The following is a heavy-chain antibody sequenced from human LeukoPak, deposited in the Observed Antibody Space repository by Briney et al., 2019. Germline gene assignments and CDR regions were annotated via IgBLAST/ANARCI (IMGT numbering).Heavy chain of an antibody. V-gene: IGHV3-7*01. CDR3: AKVGGGYIVDY. CDR2: MKQDGSEK. Sequence: PGGSLRLSCAASGFTFSSYWMSWVRQAPGKGLEWVANMKQDGSEKYYVDSVKGRFTISRDNAKNSLYLQMNSLRAEDTAVYYCAKVGGGYIVDYGGQGTLVTVS. D-gene: IGHD3-16*01. CDR1: GFTFSSYW. J-gene: IGHJ4*02.